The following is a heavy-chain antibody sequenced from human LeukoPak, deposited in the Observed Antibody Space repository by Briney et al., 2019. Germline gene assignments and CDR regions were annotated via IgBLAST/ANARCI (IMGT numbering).Heavy chain of an antibody. Sequence: ASVKVSCKASGYTFTGYYMHWVRQAPGRGVEWMGRINPNSGGTNYAQKFQGRVTMTRDTPISTAYMELSRLRSDDTAVYYCARGRRIYPPSHDAFDIWGQGTMVTVSS. CDR1: GYTFTGYY. CDR3: ARGRRIYPPSHDAFDI. D-gene: IGHD2-15*01. V-gene: IGHV1-2*06. CDR2: INPNSGGT. J-gene: IGHJ3*02.